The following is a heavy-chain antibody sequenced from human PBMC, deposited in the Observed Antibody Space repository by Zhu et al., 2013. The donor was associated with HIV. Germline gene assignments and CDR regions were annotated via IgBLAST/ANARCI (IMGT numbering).Heavy chain of an antibody. CDR2: ISAYNGNT. Sequence: QVRLVQSGTEVKKPGSSVKVSCKLSGGSFSNYAFSWVRQAPGQGLEWMGWISAYNGNTNYAQKLQGRVTMTTDTSTSTAYMELRSLRSDDTAVYYCAMGSSGWYSYFDYVGPGNPGPPSPQ. J-gene: IGHJ4*02. CDR1: GGSFSNYA. D-gene: IGHD6-19*01. V-gene: IGHV1-18*01. CDR3: AMGSSGWYSYFDY.